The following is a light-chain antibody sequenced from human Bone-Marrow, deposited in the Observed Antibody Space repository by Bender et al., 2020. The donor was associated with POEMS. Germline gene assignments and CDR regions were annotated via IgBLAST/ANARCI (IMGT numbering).Light chain of an antibody. CDR3: CSYTRSSTWV. Sequence: QSALTQVRSVSGSPGQSVTISCTGTSNDVGIYNYVSWYQQHPGKVPKLLIYDVSNRPSGVSTRFSGSKSGNTASLTISGLQAEDEGDYFCCSYTRSSTWVFGGGTKLTVL. V-gene: IGLV2-14*03. CDR2: DVS. CDR1: SNDVGIYNY. J-gene: IGLJ3*02.